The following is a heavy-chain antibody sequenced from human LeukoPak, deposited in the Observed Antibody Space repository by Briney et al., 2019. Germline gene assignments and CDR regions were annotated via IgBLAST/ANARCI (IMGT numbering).Heavy chain of an antibody. CDR3: ARGGTTTYYYYGMDV. D-gene: IGHD1-1*01. CDR1: GGSFSRYA. J-gene: IGHJ6*04. Sequence: ASVKVSCKASGGSFSRYAISWVRQAPGQGLEWMGGIIPIFGTANYAQKFQGRVTITADKSTSTAYIELSSLRSEDTAVYYCARGGTTTYYYYGMDVWGKGTTVTVSS. CDR2: IIPIFGTA. V-gene: IGHV1-69*06.